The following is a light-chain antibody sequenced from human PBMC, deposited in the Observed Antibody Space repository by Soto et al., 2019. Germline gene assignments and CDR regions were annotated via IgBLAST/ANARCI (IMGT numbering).Light chain of an antibody. V-gene: IGLV7-46*01. CDR3: VLSYSGARHVV. CDR1: TGAVTSGHY. Sequence: QAVVTQEPSLTVSPGGTVTLTCGSSTGAVTSGHYPYWFQQKPGQAPRTLIYDTSNKHSWTPARFSGSLLGGKAALTLSGAQPEDEAEYYGVLSYSGARHVVFGGGTKVTVL. CDR2: DTS. J-gene: IGLJ2*01.